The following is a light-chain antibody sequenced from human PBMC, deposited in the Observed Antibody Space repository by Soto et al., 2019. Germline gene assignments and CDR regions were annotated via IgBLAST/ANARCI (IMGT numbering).Light chain of an antibody. V-gene: IGKV3-20*01. CDR1: QSVSSSY. Sequence: ELVLTQSPGTLSLSPGERATLSCRASQSVSSSYLAWYQQKPGQAPRLLIYGASSRASGIPDRFSGSGSGTDFTLTIRRLEPEDFVVYYCQQYGSSSYTFGQGTKLEIK. J-gene: IGKJ2*01. CDR3: QQYGSSSYT. CDR2: GAS.